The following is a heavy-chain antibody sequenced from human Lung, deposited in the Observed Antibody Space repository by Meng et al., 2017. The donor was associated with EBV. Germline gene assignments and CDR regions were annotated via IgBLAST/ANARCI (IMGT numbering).Heavy chain of an antibody. Sequence: EVQLVESGGGLVKPGESLRLSRAASGFIFSNYNMNWVRQAPGKGLEWVSSISSGNSYIYYADSVKGRFTISRDSAKNSLSLQMNSLRAEDTAVYYCARLSGTGWFDPWGQGTLVTVSS. CDR1: GFIFSNYN. D-gene: IGHD1-7*01. V-gene: IGHV3-21*02. J-gene: IGHJ5*02. CDR3: ARLSGTGWFDP. CDR2: ISSGNSYI.